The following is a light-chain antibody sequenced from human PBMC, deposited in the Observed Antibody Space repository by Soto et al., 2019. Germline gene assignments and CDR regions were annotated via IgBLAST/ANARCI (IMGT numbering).Light chain of an antibody. CDR2: DVS. J-gene: IGLJ3*02. CDR3: SSYTATRTVV. CDR1: SSDVGGYNH. Sequence: QSVLTQPASVSGSPGQSITIACTGTSSDVGGYNHVSWYQVHPGKAPRLVIYDVSIRPPAVSDRFSGSTSGNTASLTISGLQAEDEADYYCSSYTATRTVVFGGGTKPPS. V-gene: IGLV2-14*03.